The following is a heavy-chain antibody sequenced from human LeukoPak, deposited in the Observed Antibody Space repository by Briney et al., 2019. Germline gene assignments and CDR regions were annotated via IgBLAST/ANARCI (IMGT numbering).Heavy chain of an antibody. CDR2: IYTSGST. CDR3: ARAPLGYCSGGSCYPFDY. D-gene: IGHD2-15*01. J-gene: IGHJ4*02. V-gene: IGHV4-4*07. Sequence: SETLSLTCTVSGGSISSYYWSWIRQPAGKGLEWIGRIYTSGSTNYNPSLKSRVTMSVDTSKNQFSLMLSSVTAADTAVYYCARAPLGYCSGGSCYPFDYWGQGTLVTVSS. CDR1: GGSISSYY.